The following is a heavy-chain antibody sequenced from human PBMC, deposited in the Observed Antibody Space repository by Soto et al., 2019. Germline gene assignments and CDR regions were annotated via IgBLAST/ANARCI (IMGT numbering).Heavy chain of an antibody. CDR1: GFTFSAYG. CDR2: IIYSGGST. V-gene: IGHV3-23*01. J-gene: IGHJ6*02. Sequence: GGSLRLSCASSGFTFSAYGMHWVRQAPGKGLEWVSDIIYSGGSTYYADSVKGRFTISRDNSKSTLYLQMNSLRAEDTALYYCAKGRSYYYYYGVDVWGQGTTVTVSS. CDR3: AKGRSYYYYYGVDV.